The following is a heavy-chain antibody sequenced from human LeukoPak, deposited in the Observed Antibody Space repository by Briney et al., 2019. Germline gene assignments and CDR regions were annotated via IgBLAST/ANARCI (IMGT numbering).Heavy chain of an antibody. V-gene: IGHV3-48*03. CDR2: FAGSDTTT. CDR3: TTLGYHLDS. J-gene: IGHJ4*02. CDR1: GFDFGAYE. Sequence: GGSLRLSCAASGFDFGAYEMNWVRQAPGKGLEWVAYFAGSDTTTYYADSVKGRFIISRDNARNSLYLQMDSLRAEDTALYYCTTLGYHLDSWGQGTLVTVSS. D-gene: IGHD3-22*01.